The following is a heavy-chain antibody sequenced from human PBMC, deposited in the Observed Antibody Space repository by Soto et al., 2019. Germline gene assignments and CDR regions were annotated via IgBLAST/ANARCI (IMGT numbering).Heavy chain of an antibody. CDR2: IEYDGSNK. Sequence: GGSLRLSCAASGFSISTYWMHWVRQAPGKGLVWVARIEYDGSNKYYADSVKGRFTISRDNSKNTLYLQMNSLRAEDTAVYYCAHCGGDCYSAEYYFDYWGQGTLVTVSS. J-gene: IGHJ4*02. V-gene: IGHV3-30*03. CDR1: GFSISTYW. D-gene: IGHD2-21*02. CDR3: AHCGGDCYSAEYYFDY.